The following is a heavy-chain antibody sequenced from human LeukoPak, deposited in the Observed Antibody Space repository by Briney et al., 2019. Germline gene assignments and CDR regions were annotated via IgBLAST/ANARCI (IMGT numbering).Heavy chain of an antibody. J-gene: IGHJ3*02. CDR2: ISSSGSTI. D-gene: IGHD4/OR15-4a*01. CDR1: GFTFSSYG. Sequence: GGSLRLSCAASGFTFSSYGMHWVRQAPGKGLEWVSYISSSGSTIYYADSVKGRFTISRDNAKNSLYLQMNSLRAEDTAVYYCARRTGLTDALDIWGQGTMVTVSS. CDR3: ARRTGLTDALDI. V-gene: IGHV3-48*04.